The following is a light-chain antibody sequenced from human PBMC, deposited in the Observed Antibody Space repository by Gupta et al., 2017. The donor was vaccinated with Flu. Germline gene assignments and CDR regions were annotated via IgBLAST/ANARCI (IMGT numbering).Light chain of an antibody. CDR2: WAS. V-gene: IGKV4-1*01. Sequence: IVMTQPPDPPALSLGERATINCKSSQSVLSSSNNNNYLAWYQQKPVQPPKLLIYWASTRGSPVPERFSRSGSWTAFTLTINTLLAEDVAVYYCQQYYSTPRTFGRGTSV. CDR3: QQYYSTPRT. J-gene: IGKJ1*01. CDR1: QSVLSSSNNNNY.